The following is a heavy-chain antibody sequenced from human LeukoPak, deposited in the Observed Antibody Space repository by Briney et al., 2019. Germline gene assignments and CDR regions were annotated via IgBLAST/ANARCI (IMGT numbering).Heavy chain of an antibody. V-gene: IGHV4-59*08. CDR1: GGSISSYY. CDR2: IYYSGST. J-gene: IGHJ5*02. CDR3: ARSKAHLSTSWYGNWFDP. Sequence: SETLSLTCTVSGGSISSYYWSWIRQPPGKGLEWIGYIYYSGSTNYNPSLKSRVTISVDTSKNQLSLRLSSVTAADTAVYYCARSKAHLSTSWYGNWFDPWGQGTLVTVSS. D-gene: IGHD2-2*01.